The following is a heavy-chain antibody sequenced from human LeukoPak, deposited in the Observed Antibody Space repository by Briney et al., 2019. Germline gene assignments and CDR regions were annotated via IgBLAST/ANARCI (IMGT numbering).Heavy chain of an antibody. Sequence: SETLSLTCTVSGGSISSSSYYWGWIRQPPGTGLEWIGSIYYSGSTYYNPSLKSRVTISVDTSKNQFSLKLSSVTAADTAVYYCARGFDFWSGYHTPPYNWFDPWGQGTLVTVSS. CDR2: IYYSGST. J-gene: IGHJ5*02. D-gene: IGHD3-3*01. V-gene: IGHV4-39*07. CDR3: ARGFDFWSGYHTPPYNWFDP. CDR1: GGSISSSSYY.